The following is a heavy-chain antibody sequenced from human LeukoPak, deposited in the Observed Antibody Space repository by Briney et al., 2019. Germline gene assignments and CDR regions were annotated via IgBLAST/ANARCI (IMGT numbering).Heavy chain of an antibody. CDR2: ISARNT. J-gene: IGHJ4*02. CDR3: ASWGYSDTNCYWGYFDY. Sequence: GASVKVSCRASGYTFTSYGISRVRQAPGQGLEWMGWISARNTNSAQKLQGRVTMTTDTSTSTAYMELRSLRSDDTAVYYCASWGYSDTNCYWGYFDYWGQGTLVTVSS. D-gene: IGHD2-2*01. V-gene: IGHV1-18*01. CDR1: GYTFTSYG.